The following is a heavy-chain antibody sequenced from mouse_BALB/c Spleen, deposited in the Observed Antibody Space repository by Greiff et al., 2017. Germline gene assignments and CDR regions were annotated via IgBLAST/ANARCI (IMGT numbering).Heavy chain of an antibody. CDR3: ARPYGNYEDYYAMDY. J-gene: IGHJ4*01. V-gene: IGHV2-9*02. D-gene: IGHD2-1*01. Sequence: VKVVESGPGLVAPSQSLSITCTVSGFSLTSYGVHWVRQPPGKGLEWLGVIWAGGSTNYNSALMSRLSISKDNSKSQVFLKMNSLQTDDTAMYYCARPYGNYEDYYAMDYWGQGTSVTVSS. CDR1: GFSLTSYG. CDR2: IWAGGST.